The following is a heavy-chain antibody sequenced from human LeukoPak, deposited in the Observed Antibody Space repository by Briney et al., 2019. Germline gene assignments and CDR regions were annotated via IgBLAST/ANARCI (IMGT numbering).Heavy chain of an antibody. Sequence: GGSLRLSCAASGFTFSSYAMSWVRQAPGKGLEWVSAISGSGGSTYYADSVKGRFTISRDNSKNTLYLHLNSLRVEDAAVYYCAKGRRGCSSTSCYVDYWGQGTLVTVSS. J-gene: IGHJ4*02. V-gene: IGHV3-23*01. CDR1: GFTFSSYA. D-gene: IGHD2-2*01. CDR2: ISGSGGST. CDR3: AKGRRGCSSTSCYVDY.